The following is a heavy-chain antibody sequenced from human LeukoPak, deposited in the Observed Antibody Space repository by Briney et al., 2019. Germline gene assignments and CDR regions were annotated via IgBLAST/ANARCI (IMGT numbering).Heavy chain of an antibody. J-gene: IGHJ4*02. V-gene: IGHV1-2*02. CDR1: GYTFTGYY. CDR2: INPNSGGT. D-gene: IGHD1-26*01. Sequence: ASVKVPCKASGYTFTGYYMHWVRQAPGQGLEWMGWINPNSGGTNYAQKFQGRVTITRDRSMSTAYMELSSLRSEDTAVYYCARGPYSGSYHFDYWGQGTLVTVSS. CDR3: ARGPYSGSYHFDY.